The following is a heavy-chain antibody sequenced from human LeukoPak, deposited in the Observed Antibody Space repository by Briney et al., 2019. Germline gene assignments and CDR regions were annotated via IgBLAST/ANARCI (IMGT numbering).Heavy chain of an antibody. V-gene: IGHV3-11*06. CDR3: ARDVKGRWELLGSHDY. CDR2: ISSSSSYI. J-gene: IGHJ4*02. CDR1: GFSFSDYH. D-gene: IGHD1-26*01. Sequence: PGGSLRLSCAASGFSFSDYHMSWIRQAPGKGLEWVSSISSSSSYIYYADSVRGRFTISRDNARNSLSLQMNSLRAEDTAVYYCARDVKGRWELLGSHDYWGQGTLVTVSS.